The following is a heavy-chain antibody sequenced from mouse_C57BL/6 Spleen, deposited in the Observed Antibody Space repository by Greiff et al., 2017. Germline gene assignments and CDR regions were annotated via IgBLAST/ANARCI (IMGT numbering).Heavy chain of an antibody. CDR3: ARSGYDSAWFAY. Sequence: VQLQQSGAELVRPGASVKLSCKASGYTFTDYYINWVKQRPGQGLEWIARIYPGSGNTYYNEKFKGKATLTAEKSSSTAYMQLSSLTSEDSAVYFFARSGYDSAWFAYWGQGTLVTVSA. CDR1: GYTFTDYY. J-gene: IGHJ3*01. V-gene: IGHV1-76*01. CDR2: IYPGSGNT. D-gene: IGHD2-4*01.